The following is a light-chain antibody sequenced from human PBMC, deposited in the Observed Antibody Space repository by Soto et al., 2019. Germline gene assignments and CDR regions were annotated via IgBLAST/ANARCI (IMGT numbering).Light chain of an antibody. V-gene: IGKV3-20*01. CDR3: QQYDSSPRT. CDR1: QSVSSSY. CDR2: GAF. J-gene: IGKJ1*01. Sequence: PGDRATLSCRASQSVSSSYLAWYQQKPGQPPRLLIYGAFSRATGIPDRFSGSGSGTVFTLTISRLEPEDFAVYYYQQYDSSPRTFGQGTKVEIK.